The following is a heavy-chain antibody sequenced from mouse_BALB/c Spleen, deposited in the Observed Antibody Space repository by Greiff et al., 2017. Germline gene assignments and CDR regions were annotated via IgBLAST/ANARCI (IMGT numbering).Heavy chain of an antibody. CDR2: ISSGGGST. CDR3: ARHSIYDGYYAAMDY. D-gene: IGHD2-3*01. Sequence: EVQLVESGGGLVKPGGSLKLSCAASGFAFSSYDMSWVRQTPEKRLEWVAYISSGGGSTYYPDTVKGRFTISRDNAKNTLYLQMSSLKSEDTAMYYCARHSIYDGYYAAMDYWGQGTSVTVSS. CDR1: GFAFSSYD. J-gene: IGHJ4*01. V-gene: IGHV5-12-1*01.